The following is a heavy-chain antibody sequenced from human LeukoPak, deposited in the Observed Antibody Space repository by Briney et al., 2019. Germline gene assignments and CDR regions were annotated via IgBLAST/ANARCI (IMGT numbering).Heavy chain of an antibody. CDR1: GGSISSGSYY. J-gene: IGHJ3*02. CDR2: IYTSGST. V-gene: IGHV4-61*02. CDR3: ARERALWFGELPIVLSMDHDAFDI. D-gene: IGHD3-10*01. Sequence: PSQTLSLTCTVSGGSISSGSYYWSWIRQPAGKGLEWIGRIYTSGSTNYNPSLKSRVTISVDTSKNQFSLKLSSVTAADTAVYYCARERALWFGELPIVLSMDHDAFDIWGQGTMVTVSS.